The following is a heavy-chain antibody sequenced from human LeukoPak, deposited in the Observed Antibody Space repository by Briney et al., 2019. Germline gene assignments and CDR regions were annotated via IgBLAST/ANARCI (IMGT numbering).Heavy chain of an antibody. D-gene: IGHD5-24*01. CDR2: INPSGGST. J-gene: IGHJ3*02. V-gene: IGHV1-46*01. CDR3: ARVRDGYNDAYDI. CDR1: GFTFTNYN. Sequence: ASVKVSCKASGFTFTNYNMHRVRQAPGQGLEWMGIINPSGGSTNYAQNFQASVTMTRDTSTSTVYMELSSLRSEDTAVYYCARVRDGYNDAYDIWGQGTMVTVPS.